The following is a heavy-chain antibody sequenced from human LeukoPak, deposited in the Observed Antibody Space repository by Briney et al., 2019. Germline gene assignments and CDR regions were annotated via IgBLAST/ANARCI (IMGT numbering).Heavy chain of an antibody. CDR1: GGSISGYY. J-gene: IGHJ4*02. CDR3: ARSDYGSGNYYWSLDY. D-gene: IGHD3-10*01. Sequence: SETLSLTCAVYGGSISGYYWSWIRQPPGKGLEWIAGIHHSGSADYNPSLKSRVTISIDTSKNQFSLKLSSVTAADTAVYYCARSDYGSGNYYWSLDYWGQGTLVTVSS. CDR2: IHHSGSA. V-gene: IGHV4-34*01.